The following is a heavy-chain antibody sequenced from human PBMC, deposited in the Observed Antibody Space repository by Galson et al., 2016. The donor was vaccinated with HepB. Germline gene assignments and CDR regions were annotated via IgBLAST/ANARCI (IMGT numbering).Heavy chain of an antibody. V-gene: IGHV5-51*01. CDR1: GYDLTNYW. Sequence: QSGAEVKKPGESLKISCKGSGYDLTNYWIAWVRQMPGKGLEWMGVIYPGDSTTRYSPSFQGQVTMSADKSISTAYLQWSSLKASDTAMYYCSRHDMKVGRCDPWGQGTLVTVSS. J-gene: IGHJ5*02. D-gene: IGHD3-22*01. CDR2: IYPGDSTT. CDR3: SRHDMKVGRCDP.